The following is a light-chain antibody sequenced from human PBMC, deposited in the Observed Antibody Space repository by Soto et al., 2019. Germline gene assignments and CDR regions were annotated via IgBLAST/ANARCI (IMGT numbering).Light chain of an antibody. Sequence: EIVMTQSPATLSVSPGERATLSCRASQSVSSNLAWYQQKPGQAPRLLIYGASTRATGIPARFSGSGSGTEFTLTISSLQSEDFAVYYWQQYNNWPSLTLGGGTKVDIK. CDR3: QQYNNWPSLT. V-gene: IGKV3-15*01. J-gene: IGKJ4*01. CDR2: GAS. CDR1: QSVSSN.